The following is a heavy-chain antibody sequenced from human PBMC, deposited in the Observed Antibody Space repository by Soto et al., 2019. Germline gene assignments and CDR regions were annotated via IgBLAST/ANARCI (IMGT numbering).Heavy chain of an antibody. D-gene: IGHD3-22*01. CDR1: GGTFSSYA. CDR2: IIPIFGTA. CDR3: ARHVYDSSGYYFRNSGYYYGMDV. Sequence: SVKVSCKASGGTFSSYAISWVRQAPGQGLEWMGGIIPIFGTANYAQKFQGRVTITADKSISTAYLQWSSLKASDTAMYYCARHVYDSSGYYFRNSGYYYGMDVWGQGTTVTVSS. J-gene: IGHJ6*02. V-gene: IGHV1-69*06.